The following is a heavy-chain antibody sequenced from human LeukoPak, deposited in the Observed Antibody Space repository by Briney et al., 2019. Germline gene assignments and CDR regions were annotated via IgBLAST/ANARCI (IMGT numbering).Heavy chain of an antibody. CDR2: IWYDGSNK. V-gene: IGHV3-33*01. D-gene: IGHD6-19*01. CDR3: ARDGSSGWYLVAY. CDR1: GFTFSNYG. Sequence: QPGRSLRLSCAASGFTFSNYGMHWVRQAPGKGLEWVAVIWYDGSNKYYADSVKGRFTISRDNSKNTLYLQMNSLRAEDTAVYYCARDGSSGWYLVAYCGHGTLVTVSS. J-gene: IGHJ4*01.